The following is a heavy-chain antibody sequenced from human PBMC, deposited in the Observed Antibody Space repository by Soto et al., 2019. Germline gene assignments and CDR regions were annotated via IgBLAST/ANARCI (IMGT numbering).Heavy chain of an antibody. D-gene: IGHD3-10*01. CDR1: GGSFSGYY. V-gene: IGHV4-34*01. J-gene: IGHJ6*02. CDR2: INHSGST. CDR3: ARNSVYYYYYGMDV. Sequence: SETLSLTCAVYGGSFSGYYWSWIRQPPGKGLEWIGEINHSGSTNYNPSLKSRVTISVDTSKNQFSLKLSSVTAADTAVYYCARNSVYYYYYGMDVWGQGTTVTVSS.